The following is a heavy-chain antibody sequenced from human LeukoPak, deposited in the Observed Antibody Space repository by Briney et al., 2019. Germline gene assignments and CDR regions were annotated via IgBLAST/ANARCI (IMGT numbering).Heavy chain of an antibody. J-gene: IGHJ6*02. V-gene: IGHV1-46*01. CDR2: INPSGGST. Sequence: ASVKVSCKASEYTFTSYYMHWVRQAPGQGLEWMGIINPSGGSTSYAQKFQGRVTMTRDTSTSTVYMELSSLRSEDTAVYYCARDPSIVVVPAAMPIRYYYGMDVWGQGTTVTVSS. D-gene: IGHD2-2*01. CDR1: EYTFTSYY. CDR3: ARDPSIVVVPAAMPIRYYYGMDV.